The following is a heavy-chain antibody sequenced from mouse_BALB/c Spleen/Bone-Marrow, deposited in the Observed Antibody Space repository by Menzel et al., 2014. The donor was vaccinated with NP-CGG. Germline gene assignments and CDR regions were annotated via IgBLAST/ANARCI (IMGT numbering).Heavy chain of an antibody. V-gene: IGHV1-9*01. CDR3: TRQGFAC. CDR2: ILPGSGNT. Sequence: QVQLKESGPALMKPGASVKISCKATGHTFSSYWIEWVKQRPGHGLEWIGEILPGSGNTHYNEKFKGKATFTADTSSNTAYMQLSSLTSEDSAVYYCTRQGFACWGQGPLVTVSA. J-gene: IGHJ3*01. CDR1: GHTFSSYW.